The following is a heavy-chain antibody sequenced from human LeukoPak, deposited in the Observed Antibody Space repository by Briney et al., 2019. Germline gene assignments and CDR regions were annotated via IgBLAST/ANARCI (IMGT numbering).Heavy chain of an antibody. J-gene: IGHJ4*02. Sequence: SETLSLTCAVYGGSFSGYYWSWIRQPPGKGLEWIGEINHSGTTNYKPSLKTRVTISVDTSKNQFSLKLSSVTAVDTAVYYCARPGRWTYVFDYWGQGTLVTVSS. CDR2: INHSGTT. CDR1: GGSFSGYY. CDR3: ARPGRWTYVFDY. D-gene: IGHD1-7*01. V-gene: IGHV4-34*01.